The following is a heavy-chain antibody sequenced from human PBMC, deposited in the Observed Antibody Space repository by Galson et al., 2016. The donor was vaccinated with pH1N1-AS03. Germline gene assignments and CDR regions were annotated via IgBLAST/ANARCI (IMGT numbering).Heavy chain of an antibody. CDR2: FSGSGDKT. J-gene: IGHJ3*02. CDR1: GFTFNTYA. CDR3: ARQRTGTTRGAAFDR. D-gene: IGHD1-7*01. V-gene: IGHV3-23*01. Sequence: SLRLSCAASGFTFNTYAMNWVRQASGKGLEWVSSFSGSGDKTYYADSMKGRFTVSRDNSNNTLYLQMNSLRAGDTAVYYCARQRTGTTRGAAFDRWGQGTMVTVSS.